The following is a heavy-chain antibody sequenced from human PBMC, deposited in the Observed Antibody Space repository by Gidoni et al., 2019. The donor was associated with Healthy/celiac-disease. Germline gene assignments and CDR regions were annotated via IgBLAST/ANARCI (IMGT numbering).Heavy chain of an antibody. CDR2: ISSSSSYI. CDR1: GFTFSSYS. D-gene: IGHD3-10*01. J-gene: IGHJ6*03. CDR3: AREVYGSDRAPYYYYYYMDV. Sequence: EVQLVESGGGLVKPGGSLRLSCAASGFTFSSYSMNWVRQAPGKGLEWVSSISSSSSYIYYADSVKGRFTISRDNAKNSLYLQMNSLRAEDTAVYYCAREVYGSDRAPYYYYYYMDVWGKGTTVTVSS. V-gene: IGHV3-21*01.